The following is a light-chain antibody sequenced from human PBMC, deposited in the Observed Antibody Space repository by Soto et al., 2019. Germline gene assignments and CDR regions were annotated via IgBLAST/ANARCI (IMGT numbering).Light chain of an antibody. Sequence: QSVLTQPPSVSGAPGQRVTISCTGSSSNIGAGYDVSWYQQLPGTAPKFLIYGNTDRPSGVPDRFSGSKSGTSASLAITALQAEDEADYYCQSYDSSLSGYVFGTGTKVTGL. CDR1: SSNIGAGYD. CDR2: GNT. CDR3: QSYDSSLSGYV. V-gene: IGLV1-40*01. J-gene: IGLJ1*01.